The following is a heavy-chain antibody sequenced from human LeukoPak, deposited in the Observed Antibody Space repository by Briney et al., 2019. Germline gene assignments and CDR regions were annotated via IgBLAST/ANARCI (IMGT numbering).Heavy chain of an antibody. CDR3: ARVESARWCSSRWKLYYYVDV. CDR1: GFTFSSYW. V-gene: IGHV3-74*01. J-gene: IGHJ6*03. D-gene: IGHD6-13*01. Sequence: GGSLRLSCAASGFTFSSYWMHWVRQAPGKGLVRVSGINRIGSSTSYAYSVTGRFTISRDNAKNTLYLQMNSLRAEDTAVYYCARVESARWCSSRWKLYYYVDVWGKGTTATVSS. CDR2: INRIGSST.